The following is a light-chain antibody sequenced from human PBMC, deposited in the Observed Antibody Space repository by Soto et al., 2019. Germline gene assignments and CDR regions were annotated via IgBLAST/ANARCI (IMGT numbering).Light chain of an antibody. J-gene: IGKJ2*01. CDR2: GAS. CDR3: QQYGSSQYT. CDR1: QRVSSSY. Sequence: EIVLTQSPGTLSLSPGERATLSCRASQRVSSSYLAWYQQKPGQAPRLLIYGASSRATGIPDRFSGSGSGKDFTLTISRLEPEDFAVYYCQQYGSSQYTFGQGTKLEIK. V-gene: IGKV3-20*01.